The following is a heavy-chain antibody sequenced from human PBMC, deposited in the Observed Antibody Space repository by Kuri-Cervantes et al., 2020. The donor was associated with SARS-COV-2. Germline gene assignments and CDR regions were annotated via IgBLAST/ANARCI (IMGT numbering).Heavy chain of an antibody. Sequence: GESLKISCAASGFTFSNYAMYWVRQAPGKGLEYVSAISSNGDSTYYADPVKGRFTMSRDNSKNTLYLQMGSLRAEDMAVYYCARVSRSGYLDYWGQGTLVTDSS. V-gene: IGHV3-64*02. D-gene: IGHD3-3*01. J-gene: IGHJ4*02. CDR3: ARVSRSGYLDY. CDR1: GFTFSNYA. CDR2: ISSNGDST.